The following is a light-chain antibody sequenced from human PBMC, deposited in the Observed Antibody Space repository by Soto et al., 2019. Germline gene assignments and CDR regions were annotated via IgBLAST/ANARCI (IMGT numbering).Light chain of an antibody. V-gene: IGKV1-39*01. CDR1: QSISSY. CDR2: AAS. J-gene: IGKJ1*01. Sequence: DLQMTQSPSSLSASVGDRVTITCRASQSISSYLNWYQQKPGKAPKLLIYAASSLQSGVPSRFSGSGSGTDFTLTISGLQPEDFAIYYCQQSNSTPRTFGQGTKVEIK. CDR3: QQSNSTPRT.